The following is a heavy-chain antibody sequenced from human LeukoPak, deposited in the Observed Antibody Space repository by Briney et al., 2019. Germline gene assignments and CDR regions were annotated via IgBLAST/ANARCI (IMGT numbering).Heavy chain of an antibody. CDR2: ISSSSSTI. CDR3: AKEGELLWFGEFNAFDI. Sequence: PGGSLRLSCAASGFTLSSYSMNWVRQAPGKGLEWVSYISSSSSTIYYADSVKGRFTISRGNAKNSLYLQMNSLRAEDTAVYYCAKEGELLWFGEFNAFDIWGQGIMVTVSS. J-gene: IGHJ3*02. D-gene: IGHD3-10*01. V-gene: IGHV3-48*01. CDR1: GFTLSSYS.